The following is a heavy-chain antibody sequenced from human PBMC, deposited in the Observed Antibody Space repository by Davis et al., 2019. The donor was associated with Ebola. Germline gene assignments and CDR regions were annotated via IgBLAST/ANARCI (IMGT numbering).Heavy chain of an antibody. CDR2: ISSSGSYM. V-gene: IGHV3-21*01. Sequence: GESLKISCAASGFTFSSYSMNWVRQAPGKGLEWVSSISSSGSYMYYVDSVKGRFTISRDNAKNSLYLQMNSLRAEDTAVYYCARVAAADPDYWGQGTLVTVSS. CDR3: ARVAAADPDY. J-gene: IGHJ4*02. D-gene: IGHD6-13*01. CDR1: GFTFSSYS.